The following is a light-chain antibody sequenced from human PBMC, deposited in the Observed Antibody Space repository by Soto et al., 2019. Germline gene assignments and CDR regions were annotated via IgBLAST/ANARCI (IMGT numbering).Light chain of an antibody. CDR3: QQLDRYPFT. V-gene: IGKV1-9*01. CDR2: SAS. CDR1: LGISGY. Sequence: DIQLTQSPPLLSASVGDRVTMTCRASLGISGYLAWYQQKPGKVPRLLIYSASSLQSGVPSRFSGGGSGTEFTLTISSLQPEDFASYYCQQLDRYPFTFXGGTKVDIK. J-gene: IGKJ4*02.